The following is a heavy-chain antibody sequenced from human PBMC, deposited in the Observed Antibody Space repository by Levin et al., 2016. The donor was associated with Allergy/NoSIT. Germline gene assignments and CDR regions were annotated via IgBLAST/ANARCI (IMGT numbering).Heavy chain of an antibody. V-gene: IGHV4-61*09. CDR1: GDSISSGSYY. CDR2: IYISGST. CDR3: ARLLNYYYYMDV. Sequence: SETLSLTCSVSGDSISSGSYYWSWIRQPVGKALEWIGHIYISGSTYYNPSLKSRVTISVDTSKNQFSLKLSSVTAADTAVYYCARLLNYYYYMDVWGKGTTVTVSS. J-gene: IGHJ6*03.